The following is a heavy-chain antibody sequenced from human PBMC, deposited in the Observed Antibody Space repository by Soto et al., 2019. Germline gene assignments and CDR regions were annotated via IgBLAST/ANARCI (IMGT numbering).Heavy chain of an antibody. CDR2: VYYSGDT. CDR3: ARRDYSTSSLGPFDY. CDR1: GGSISSYY. V-gene: IGHV4-4*07. Sequence: PSETLSLTCTVSGGSISSYYWSWIRQPAGSGLEWIGRVYYSGDTNYNPSLKSRVTMSLDTSKNQFSLNLSSVTAADTAFYFCARRDYSTSSLGPFDYWGQGILVTVSS. J-gene: IGHJ4*02. D-gene: IGHD6-6*01.